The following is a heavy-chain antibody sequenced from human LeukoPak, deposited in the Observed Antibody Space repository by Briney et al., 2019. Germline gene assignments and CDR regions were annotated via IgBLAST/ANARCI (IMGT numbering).Heavy chain of an antibody. J-gene: IGHJ5*02. CDR2: INHSGST. CDR1: DGSFSGYY. D-gene: IGHD3-22*01. Sequence: SETLSLTCAVYDGSFSGYYWSWIRQPPGKGLEWIGEINHSGSTNYNPSLKSRVTTSVDTSKNQFSLKLSSVTAADTAVYYCARCSWFNWFDPWGQGTLVTVSS. V-gene: IGHV4-34*01. CDR3: ARCSWFNWFDP.